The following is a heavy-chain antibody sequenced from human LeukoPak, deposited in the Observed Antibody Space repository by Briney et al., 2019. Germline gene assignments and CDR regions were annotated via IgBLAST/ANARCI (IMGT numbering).Heavy chain of an antibody. CDR3: AREGDLGPAVAGTLGYFDY. CDR1: GGSISSSSYY. CDR2: IYYSGST. D-gene: IGHD6-19*01. J-gene: IGHJ4*02. Sequence: KPSETLSLTCTVSGGSISSSSYYWGWIRQPPGKGLEWIGSIYYSGSTYYNPSLKSRVTISVDTSKNQFSLKLSSVTAADTAVYYCAREGDLGPAVAGTLGYFDYWGQGTLVTVSS. V-gene: IGHV4-39*01.